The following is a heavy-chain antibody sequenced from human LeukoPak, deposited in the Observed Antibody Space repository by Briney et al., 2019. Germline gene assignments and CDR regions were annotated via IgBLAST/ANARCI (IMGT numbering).Heavy chain of an antibody. CDR3: ARTCSSTSCYHDAFDI. Sequence: RTGESLKISCKGSGYSFTSYWISWVRQMPGKGLEWMGRIEPSDAYTNYSPSFQGHVTLSADKSISTAYLQWSSLKASDTAMYYCARTCSSTSCYHDAFDIWGQGTMVTVSS. J-gene: IGHJ3*02. CDR2: IEPSDAYT. D-gene: IGHD2-2*01. CDR1: GYSFTSYW. V-gene: IGHV5-10-1*01.